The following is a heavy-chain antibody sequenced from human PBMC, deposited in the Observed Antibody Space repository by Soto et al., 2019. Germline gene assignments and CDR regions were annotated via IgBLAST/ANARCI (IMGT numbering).Heavy chain of an antibody. J-gene: IGHJ4*02. CDR1: GLSFNDYA. CDR2: ISSNGVST. D-gene: IGHD3-3*01. CDR3: VKDRFVNY. V-gene: IGHV3-64D*06. Sequence: VGSLRLSCSASGLSFNDYAMHWVRQAAGKGLKYVSSISSNGVSTYYADSVKGRFTISRDNSKNTLYPQMNSLRVEDTAVYYCVKDRFVNYWGQGALVTVSS.